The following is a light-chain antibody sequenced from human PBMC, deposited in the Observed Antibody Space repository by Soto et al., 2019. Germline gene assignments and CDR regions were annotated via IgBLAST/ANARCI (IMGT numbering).Light chain of an antibody. CDR1: QGISNY. J-gene: IGKJ4*01. V-gene: IGKV1-9*01. Sequence: DIQLTQSPSFLSASVGDRVTVTCRASQGISNYLAWYQQRPGKVPNLLIYDAATLQSVVPSRFIGSGSGTDFTLTISSLQPEDFETYYCQQIHTYPLTFGGGTKVEIK. CDR2: DAA. CDR3: QQIHTYPLT.